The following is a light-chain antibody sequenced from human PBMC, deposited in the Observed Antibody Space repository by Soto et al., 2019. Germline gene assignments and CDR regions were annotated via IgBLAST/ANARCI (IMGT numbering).Light chain of an antibody. CDR2: DAS. V-gene: IGKV3-11*01. CDR1: QSVNTF. Sequence: EIVLTQSPATLSLSPGERATLSCRASQSVNTFLAWYQQKPGQAPRLLISDASNRATGIPARFSGSGSGTDFTLTISILEPEDFEVYYCQQRFNWPGLTFGGGTKVEIK. J-gene: IGKJ4*01. CDR3: QQRFNWPGLT.